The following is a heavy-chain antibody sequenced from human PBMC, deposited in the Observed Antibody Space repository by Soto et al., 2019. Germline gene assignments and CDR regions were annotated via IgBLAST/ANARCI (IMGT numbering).Heavy chain of an antibody. CDR2: ISGSGGST. V-gene: IGHV3-23*01. D-gene: IGHD6-19*01. CDR3: AKAPHAVAGPFDY. J-gene: IGHJ4*02. CDR1: GFTFSSYA. Sequence: EVQLLESGGGLVQPGGSLRLSCAASGFTFSSYAMRWVRQAPGKGLEWVSAISGSGGSTYYADSVKGRFTISRDNSKNTLYQQVNSLRAEDTAVYYCAKAPHAVAGPFDYWGQGTLVTVSS.